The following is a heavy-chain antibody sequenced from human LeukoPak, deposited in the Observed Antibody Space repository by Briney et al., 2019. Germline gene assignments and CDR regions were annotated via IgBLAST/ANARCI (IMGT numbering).Heavy chain of an antibody. CDR1: GYTFTGYY. V-gene: IGHV1-2*02. CDR2: INPNSGGT. J-gene: IGHJ1*01. CDR3: ARALTGDRAEYFQF. Sequence: ASVKVSCKASGYTFTGYYMHWVRQAPGQGLEWLGWINPNSGGTNYAQKFQDRVTLTRDTSISTAYVELSSLRSDDTAVYYCARALTGDRAEYFQFWGQGTLVTVSS. D-gene: IGHD1-14*01.